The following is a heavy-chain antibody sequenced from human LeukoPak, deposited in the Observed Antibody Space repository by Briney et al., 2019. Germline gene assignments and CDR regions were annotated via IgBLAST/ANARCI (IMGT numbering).Heavy chain of an antibody. J-gene: IGHJ4*02. Sequence: PGGSLRLSCAASGFTFSSYSMNWVRQAPGKGLEWVSSISSSSSYIYYADSVKGRFTISRDNAKNSLYLQMNSLRAEDTAVYYCARDMGPEYSSSWYSDYWGQGTLVTVSS. D-gene: IGHD6-13*01. CDR1: GFTFSSYS. V-gene: IGHV3-21*01. CDR3: ARDMGPEYSSSWYSDY. CDR2: ISSSSSYI.